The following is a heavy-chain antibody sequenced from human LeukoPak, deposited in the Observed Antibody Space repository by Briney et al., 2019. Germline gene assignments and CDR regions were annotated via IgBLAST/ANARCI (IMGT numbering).Heavy chain of an antibody. CDR1: GGSISSYY. D-gene: IGHD3-3*01. J-gene: IGHJ6*03. Sequence: PSETLSLTCTVSGGSISSYYWSWIRQPPGKGLEWIGYIYYSGSTNYNPSLKSRVTISVDTSKNQFSLKLSSVTAADTAVYYCASSGHYDFWSGYSDYYYYYMDVWGKGTTVTVSS. V-gene: IGHV4-59*08. CDR2: IYYSGST. CDR3: ASSGHYDFWSGYSDYYYYYMDV.